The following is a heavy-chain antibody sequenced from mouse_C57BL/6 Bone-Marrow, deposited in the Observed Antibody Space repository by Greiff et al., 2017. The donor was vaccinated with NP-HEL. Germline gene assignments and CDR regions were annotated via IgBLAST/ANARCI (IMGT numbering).Heavy chain of an antibody. D-gene: IGHD4-1*01. CDR1: GYTFTSYW. V-gene: IGHV1-69*01. CDR3: AREGNWDEDWYFDV. Sequence: QVQLQQPGAELVMPGASVKLSCKASGYTFTSYWMHWVKQRPGQGLEWIGELDPSDSYTNYNQKFKGKSTLTVDKSSSTAYMQLSSLTSEDSAVYYCAREGNWDEDWYFDVWGTGTTVTVSS. J-gene: IGHJ1*03. CDR2: LDPSDSYT.